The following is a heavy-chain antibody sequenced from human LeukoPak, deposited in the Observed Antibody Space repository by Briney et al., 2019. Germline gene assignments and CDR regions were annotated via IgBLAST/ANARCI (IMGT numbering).Heavy chain of an antibody. CDR2: IIPIFGTA. CDR3: ARAAAGLYDAFDI. CDR1: GGTFSSYA. V-gene: IGHV1-69*13. D-gene: IGHD6-13*01. J-gene: IGHJ3*02. Sequence: ASVKGSCKASGGTFSSYATSWVRQAPGQGLEWMGGIIPIFGTANYAQKFQGRVTITADESTSTAYMVLSSLRSEDTAVYYCARAAAGLYDAFDIWGQGTMVTVSS.